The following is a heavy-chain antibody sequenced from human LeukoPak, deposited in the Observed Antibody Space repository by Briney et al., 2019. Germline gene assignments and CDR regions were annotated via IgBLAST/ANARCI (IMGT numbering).Heavy chain of an antibody. Sequence: PGGSLRLSCAASGFTFSSYGMHWVRQAPGKGLEWVAVISYDGNNKYYADSVKGRFTISRDNSKNTLYLQMNSLRPEDSAVCYCARLVSPSGSYSSSYFDYWGQGTLVTVSS. J-gene: IGHJ4*02. D-gene: IGHD1-26*01. CDR2: ISYDGNNK. CDR1: GFTFSSYG. CDR3: ARLVSPSGSYSSSYFDY. V-gene: IGHV3-30*03.